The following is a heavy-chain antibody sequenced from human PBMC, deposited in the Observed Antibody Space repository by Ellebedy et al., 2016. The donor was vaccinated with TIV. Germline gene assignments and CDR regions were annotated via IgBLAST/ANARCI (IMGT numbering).Heavy chain of an antibody. CDR3: AKRGHDSSGYYYDEDY. D-gene: IGHD3-22*01. Sequence: GESLKISCAASGFTFSSYGMHWVRQAPGKGLEWVAVIWYDGSNKYYADSVKGRFTISRDNSKNTLYLQMNSLRAEDTAVYYCAKRGHDSSGYYYDEDYWGQGTLVTVSS. V-gene: IGHV3-33*06. J-gene: IGHJ4*02. CDR1: GFTFSSYG. CDR2: IWYDGSNK.